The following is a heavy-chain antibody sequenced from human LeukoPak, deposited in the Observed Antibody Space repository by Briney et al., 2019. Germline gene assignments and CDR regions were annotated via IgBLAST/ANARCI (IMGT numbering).Heavy chain of an antibody. V-gene: IGHV4-59*05. J-gene: IGHJ4*02. Sequence: PSETLSLTCTVSGGSISSYYWSWIRQPPGKGLEWIGSIYYSGSTYYNPSLKSRVTISVDTSKNQFSLKLSSVTAADTAVYYCATPLGFMVRGAIHDYWGQGALVTVSS. D-gene: IGHD3-10*01. CDR3: ATPLGFMVRGAIHDY. CDR1: GGSISSYY. CDR2: IYYSGST.